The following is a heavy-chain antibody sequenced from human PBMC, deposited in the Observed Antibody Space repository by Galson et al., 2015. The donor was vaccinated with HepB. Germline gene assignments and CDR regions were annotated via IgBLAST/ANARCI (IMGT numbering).Heavy chain of an antibody. Sequence: SVTVSCKASGSTLTSYGVSWVRQAPGQGLEWMGWISAYNGNTNYAQKHQGRVTMTTDTSTSTAYMELRSLRSDDTAVYYCARDRWELLGGDYWGQGTLVTVSS. V-gene: IGHV1-18*04. D-gene: IGHD1-26*01. CDR1: GSTLTSYG. CDR2: ISAYNGNT. CDR3: ARDRWELLGGDY. J-gene: IGHJ4*02.